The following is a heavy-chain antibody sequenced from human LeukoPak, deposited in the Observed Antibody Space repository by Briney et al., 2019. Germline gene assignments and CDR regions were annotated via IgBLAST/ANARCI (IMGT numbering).Heavy chain of an antibody. D-gene: IGHD6-13*01. CDR3: ARDRIAAAGTSH. J-gene: IGHJ4*02. Sequence: SQTLSLTCTVSGGSIRSYYWSWIRQPPGKGLEWIGYIYHSGSTYYNPSLKSRVTISVDRSKNQFSLKLSSVTAADTAVYYCARDRIAAAGTSHWGQGTLVTVSS. CDR2: IYHSGST. V-gene: IGHV4-30-2*01. CDR1: GGSIRSYY.